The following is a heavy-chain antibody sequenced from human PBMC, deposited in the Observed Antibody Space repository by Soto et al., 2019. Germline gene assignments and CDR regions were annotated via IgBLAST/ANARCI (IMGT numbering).Heavy chain of an antibody. CDR3: AKDPSFTPGGWFDP. D-gene: IGHD2-2*01. V-gene: IGHV3-23*01. J-gene: IGHJ5*02. CDR1: GFTFSSYA. CDR2: ISGSGGST. Sequence: EVQLLESGGGLVQPGGSLRLSCAASGFTFSSYAMAWVRQAPGKGLEWVSAISGSGGSTYYADSVKGRFTISRDNYKNTLYLQMSSLRAEDTAVYYCAKDPSFTPGGWFDPWGQGTLVTVSS.